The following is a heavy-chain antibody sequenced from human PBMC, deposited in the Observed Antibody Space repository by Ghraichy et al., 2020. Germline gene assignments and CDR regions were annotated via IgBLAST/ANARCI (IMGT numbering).Heavy chain of an antibody. CDR1: GFTFSSYG. Sequence: GESLNISCAASGFTFSSYGMHWVRQAPGKGLEWVAVIWYDGSNKYYADSVKGRFTISRDNSKNTLFLQMNSLRAEDTAVYYCARDHIVVLPAAIKGSTAYYYYYYGMDVWGQGTTVTVSS. CDR2: IWYDGSNK. D-gene: IGHD2-2*02. V-gene: IGHV3-33*01. CDR3: ARDHIVVLPAAIKGSTAYYYYYYGMDV. J-gene: IGHJ6*02.